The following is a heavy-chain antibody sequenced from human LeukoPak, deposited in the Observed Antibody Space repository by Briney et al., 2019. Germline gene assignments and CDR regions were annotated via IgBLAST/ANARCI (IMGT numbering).Heavy chain of an antibody. CDR3: ARHYDLWSAYSY. D-gene: IGHD3-3*01. J-gene: IGHJ4*02. Sequence: PSETLSLTCTVYGGSIKNDYWWTWVRQSPGKGLEWIGEIYYTGSVNYNLSLGSRVTTSRDTSKSQFSLMLRSVTAADTAVYYCARHYDLWSAYSYWGQGLLVTVSS. CDR2: IYYTGSV. V-gene: IGHV4-4*02. CDR1: GGSIKNDYW.